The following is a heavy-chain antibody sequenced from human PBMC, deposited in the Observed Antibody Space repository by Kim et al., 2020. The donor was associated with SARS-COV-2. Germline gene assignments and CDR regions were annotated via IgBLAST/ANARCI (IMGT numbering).Heavy chain of an antibody. Sequence: SETLSLTCAVYGGSFSGYYWSWIRQPPGKGLEWIGEINHSGSTNYNPSLKSRVTISVDTSKNQFSLKLSSVTAADTAVYYCASNVYGSGSSYGMDVWGQGTTVTVSS. CDR3: ASNVYGSGSSYGMDV. CDR1: GGSFSGYY. CDR2: INHSGST. D-gene: IGHD3-10*01. J-gene: IGHJ6*02. V-gene: IGHV4-34*01.